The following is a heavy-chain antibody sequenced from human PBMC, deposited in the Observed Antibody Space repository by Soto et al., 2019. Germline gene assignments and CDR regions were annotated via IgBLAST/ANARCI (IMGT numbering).Heavy chain of an antibody. D-gene: IGHD4-17*01. V-gene: IGHV4-59*08. J-gene: IGHJ4*02. CDR3: ARLRDYGDVVFDY. CDR2: IYYSGST. CDR1: GGSISSYY. Sequence: SETLSLTCTVSGGSISSYYWSWIRQPPGKGLEWIGYIYYSGSTNYNPSLKSRVTISVDTSKNQFSLKLSSVTAADTAVYYCARLRDYGDVVFDYWGQGTLVTVSS.